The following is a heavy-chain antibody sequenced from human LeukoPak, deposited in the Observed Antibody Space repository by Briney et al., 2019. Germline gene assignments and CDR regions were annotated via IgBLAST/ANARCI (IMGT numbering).Heavy chain of an antibody. J-gene: IGHJ5*02. CDR1: GFTFRSYA. D-gene: IGHD2-2*01. Sequence: GGSLRLSCAASGFTFRSYAMNWVRQAPGKGLEWVSGISGSGGSTYYADSVKGRFTISRDNSKNTLYLQMNSLRAEDTAVYYCAKEGGDIVVVPAATFDPWGQGTLVTVSS. V-gene: IGHV3-23*01. CDR2: ISGSGGST. CDR3: AKEGGDIVVVPAATFDP.